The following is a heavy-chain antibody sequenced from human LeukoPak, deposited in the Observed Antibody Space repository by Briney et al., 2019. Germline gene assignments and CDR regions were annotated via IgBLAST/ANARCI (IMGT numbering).Heavy chain of an antibody. Sequence: SGGSLRLSCVASGFIFSDHAFHWVRQSPDKGLEWVALIGSDGTKRYYADSVQGRFTVSRENSKNTLFLQMNTVRADDTAVYFCARQMTSTRLFDSWGQGTLVTVSS. CDR1: GFIFSDHA. D-gene: IGHD5/OR15-5a*01. CDR3: ARQMTSTRLFDS. CDR2: IGSDGTKR. V-gene: IGHV3-30*04. J-gene: IGHJ4*02.